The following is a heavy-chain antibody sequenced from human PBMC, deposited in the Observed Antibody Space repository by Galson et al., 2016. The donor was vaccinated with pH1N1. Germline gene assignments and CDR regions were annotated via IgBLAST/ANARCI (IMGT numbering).Heavy chain of an antibody. V-gene: IGHV1-2*06. D-gene: IGHD3-9*01. J-gene: IGHJ3*02. Sequence: SVKVSCKASGYTFTGYYIHWVRQAPGQGLEWMGRINLSNDVTDYAQNFQGRVTMTRDTSITTVYMELSSLRSDDTAVYYCAKAGAVLRYFDWLFDAFDIWGQGTMVAVSS. CDR1: GYTFTGYY. CDR3: AKAGAVLRYFDWLFDAFDI. CDR2: INLSNDVT.